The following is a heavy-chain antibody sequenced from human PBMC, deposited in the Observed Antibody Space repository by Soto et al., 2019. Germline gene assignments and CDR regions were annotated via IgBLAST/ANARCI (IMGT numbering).Heavy chain of an antibody. CDR2: FDPEDGET. V-gene: IGHV1-24*01. J-gene: IGHJ5*02. CDR1: GYTLTELS. D-gene: IGHD3-3*01. Sequence: ASVKVSCKVSGYTLTELSMHWVRQAPGKGLEWMGGFDPEDGETIYAQKFQGRVTMTEDTFTDTAYMELSSLRSEDTALYYCATIITIFGVAYWFDPWGQGTLVTVS. CDR3: ATIITIFGVAYWFDP.